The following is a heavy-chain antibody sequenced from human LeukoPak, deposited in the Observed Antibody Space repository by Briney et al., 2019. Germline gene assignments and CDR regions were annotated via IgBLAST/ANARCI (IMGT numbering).Heavy chain of an antibody. CDR1: GYTFTSYG. Sequence: ASVKVSCKASGYTFTSYGFSWVRQAPGQGLEWMGWISAYSGNTNYTQKFQGRVTMTTDTSTSTGYMELRNLRSDDTAVYYCARGRGITIFGVVIKENAFDIWGQGTMVTVSS. CDR2: ISAYSGNT. CDR3: ARGRGITIFGVVIKENAFDI. D-gene: IGHD3-3*01. J-gene: IGHJ3*02. V-gene: IGHV1-18*01.